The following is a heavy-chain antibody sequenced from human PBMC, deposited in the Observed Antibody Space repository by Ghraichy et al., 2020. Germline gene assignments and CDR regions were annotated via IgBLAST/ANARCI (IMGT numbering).Heavy chain of an antibody. CDR1: GGTFSSYA. V-gene: IGHV1-69*13. CDR2: IIPIFGTA. J-gene: IGHJ4*02. CDR3: AREGYSGSYLDY. Sequence: SVKVSCKASGGTFSSYAISWVRQAPGQGLEWMGGIIPIFGTANYAQKFQGRVTITADESTSTAYMELSSLRSEDTAVYYCAREGYSGSYLDYWGQGTLVTVSS. D-gene: IGHD1-26*01.